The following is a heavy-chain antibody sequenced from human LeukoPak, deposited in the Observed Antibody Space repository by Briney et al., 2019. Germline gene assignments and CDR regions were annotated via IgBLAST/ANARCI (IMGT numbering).Heavy chain of an antibody. CDR2: IYHSGST. D-gene: IGHD3-3*01. CDR1: GYSISSGYY. V-gene: IGHV4-38-2*02. CDR3: ARGYDFWSGYYHMGFDY. Sequence: SETLSLTCTVSGYSISSGYYWGWIRQPPGKGLEWIGSIYHSGSTYYNPSLKSRVTISVDTSKNQFSLKLSSVTAADTAVYYCARGYDFWSGYYHMGFDYWGQGTLVTVSS. J-gene: IGHJ4*02.